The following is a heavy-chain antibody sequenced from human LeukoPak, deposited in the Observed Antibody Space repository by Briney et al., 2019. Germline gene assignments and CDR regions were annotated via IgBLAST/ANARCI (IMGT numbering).Heavy chain of an antibody. CDR3: AKAGPHRYGDWFDP. Sequence: GGSLRLSCAASGFTLSHSAMSWVRQAPGKGLEWVSSISGSSEYIYYADSVKGRFTISRDNSKNTLYLQVNSLRAEDTALYYCAKAGPHRYGDWFDPWGQGTLVTVSS. D-gene: IGHD4/OR15-4a*01. CDR2: ISGSSEYI. CDR1: GFTLSHSA. J-gene: IGHJ5*02. V-gene: IGHV3-23*01.